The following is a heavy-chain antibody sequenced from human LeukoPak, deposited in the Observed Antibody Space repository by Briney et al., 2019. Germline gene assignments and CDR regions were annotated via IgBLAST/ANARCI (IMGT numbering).Heavy chain of an antibody. D-gene: IGHD1-26*01. CDR3: ARDYTTSGSYPEYGMDV. V-gene: IGHV3-23*01. CDR2: ISGSGGST. Sequence: GGSLRLSCAASGFTFSSYAMSWVRQAPGKGLEWVSGISGSGGSTDYADSVKGRFTISRDNSKNTLYLQMNSLRAEDTAVYYCARDYTTSGSYPEYGMDVWGQGTTVTVSS. J-gene: IGHJ6*02. CDR1: GFTFSSYA.